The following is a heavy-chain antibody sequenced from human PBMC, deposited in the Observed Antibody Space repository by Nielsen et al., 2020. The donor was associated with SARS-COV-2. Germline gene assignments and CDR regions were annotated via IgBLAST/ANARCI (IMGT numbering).Heavy chain of an antibody. CDR2: ISSSSSYT. CDR1: GFTLSDLY. CDR3: ARETPYYGDWVLYFDY. V-gene: IGHV3-11*05. Sequence: GGSLRLSCAASGFTLSDLYMSWIRQAPGKGLEWVSYISSSSSYTNYADSVKGRFTISRDNAKDSLYLQMNSLRAEDTAVYYCARETPYYGDWVLYFDYWGQGTLVTVSS. J-gene: IGHJ4*02. D-gene: IGHD4-17*01.